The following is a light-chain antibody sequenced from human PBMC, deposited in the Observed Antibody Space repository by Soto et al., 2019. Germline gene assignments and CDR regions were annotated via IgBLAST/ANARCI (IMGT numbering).Light chain of an antibody. CDR1: QSISIY. CDR3: QQRSNWIN. Sequence: IVLTHSPATMSLSPAERAILSCRASQSISIYLAWYQQKPGQAPRLVIYDASNRDTGIPDRFSGSGSGTDFTLTISSLEPEDFAVYFCQQRSNWINFGPGTRLQ. V-gene: IGKV3-11*01. J-gene: IGKJ5*01. CDR2: DAS.